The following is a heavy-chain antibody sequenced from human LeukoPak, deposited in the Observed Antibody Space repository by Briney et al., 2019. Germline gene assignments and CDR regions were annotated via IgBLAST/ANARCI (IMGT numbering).Heavy chain of an antibody. J-gene: IGHJ3*02. CDR2: ISGSGDST. D-gene: IGHD3-3*01. CDR1: GFTFTTYA. Sequence: GGSLRLSCAASGFTFTTYAMSWVRQAPGKGLEWVSVISGSGDSTYYADSVKGRFTISRDISKNTLYLQMKSLRAGDTAVYYFAKDKTYDDFWSGHDAFDIWGQGTMVTVSS. CDR3: AKDKTYDDFWSGHDAFDI. V-gene: IGHV3-23*01.